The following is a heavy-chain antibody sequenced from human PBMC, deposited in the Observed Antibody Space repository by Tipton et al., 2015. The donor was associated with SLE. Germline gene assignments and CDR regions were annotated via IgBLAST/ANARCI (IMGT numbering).Heavy chain of an antibody. CDR3: ARDYDTLTGSGGFDI. CDR1: GDSISSGDYY. Sequence: PGLVKPSETLSLTCTVSGDSISSGDYYWNWIRQPPGKGLEWIGSIYYSGSTYYNPSLKSRVTISVDTSKSQFSLRLNSVTAADTAVYYCARDYDTLTGSGGFDIWGQGTKVTVSS. J-gene: IGHJ3*02. CDR2: IYYSGST. V-gene: IGHV4-39*07. D-gene: IGHD3-9*01.